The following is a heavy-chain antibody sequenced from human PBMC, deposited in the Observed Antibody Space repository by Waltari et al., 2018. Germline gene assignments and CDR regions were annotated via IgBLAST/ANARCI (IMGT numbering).Heavy chain of an antibody. CDR3: ARHSIAAAGTMFDY. CDR1: GYSISSGYY. CDR2: IYHSGST. J-gene: IGHJ4*02. Sequence: QVQLQESGPGLVKPSETLSLTCAVSGYSISSGYYWGWIRQPPGKGLEWIGSIYHSGSTYYNPSLESRVTISVDTSKNQFSLKLSSVTAADTAVYYCARHSIAAAGTMFDYWGQGTLVTVSS. V-gene: IGHV4-38-2*01. D-gene: IGHD6-13*01.